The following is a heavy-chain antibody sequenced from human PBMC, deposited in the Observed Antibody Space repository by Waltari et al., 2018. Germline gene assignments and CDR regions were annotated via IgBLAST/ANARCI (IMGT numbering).Heavy chain of an antibody. D-gene: IGHD1-26*01. V-gene: IGHV4-31*03. CDR2: IYYSGST. Sequence: QVQLQESGPGLVKPSQTLSLTCTVSGGSISSGGYYWSWIRQHPGKGLEWIGYIYYSGSTYYNPSLKSRVTISVDTSKNQFSLKLSSVTAADTAVYYCARDRDSGSYFRWFDPWGQGTLVTVSS. CDR3: ARDRDSGSYFRWFDP. CDR1: GGSISSGGYY. J-gene: IGHJ5*02.